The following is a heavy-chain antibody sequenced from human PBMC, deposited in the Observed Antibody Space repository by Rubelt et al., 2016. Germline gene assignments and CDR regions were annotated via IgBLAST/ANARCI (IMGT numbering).Heavy chain of an antibody. CDR1: GFTFNSYS. Sequence: EVQLVESGGGLVQPGGSLRLSCAASGFTFNSYSMNWVRQAPGKGLEWVSHITSNSRTIYYAAFVKGRFTISRENAKNSLYLQMGSLRADDTAVYYCARDKRSWYFDLWGRGTRVTVSS. CDR2: ITSNSRTI. D-gene: IGHD2-15*01. CDR3: ARDKRSWYFDL. V-gene: IGHV3-48*04. J-gene: IGHJ2*01.